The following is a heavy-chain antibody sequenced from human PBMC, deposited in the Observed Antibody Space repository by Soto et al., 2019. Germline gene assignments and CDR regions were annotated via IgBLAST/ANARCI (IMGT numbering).Heavy chain of an antibody. CDR1: GGTFSSYA. J-gene: IGHJ6*02. CDR2: IIPIFGTA. Sequence: SVKVSCKASGGTFSSYAISWVRQAPGQGLEWMGGIIPIFGTANYAQKFQGRVTITADKSTSTAYMELSSLRSEDTAVYYCARGDSSSWYHSYYYGMDVWGQGTTVTVSS. V-gene: IGHV1-69*06. CDR3: ARGDSSSWYHSYYYGMDV. D-gene: IGHD6-13*01.